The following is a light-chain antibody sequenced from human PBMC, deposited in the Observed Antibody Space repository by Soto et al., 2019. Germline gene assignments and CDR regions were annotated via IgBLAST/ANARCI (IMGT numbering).Light chain of an antibody. CDR1: SSDVGGYNY. V-gene: IGLV2-14*01. J-gene: IGLJ1*01. CDR2: DVS. Sequence: QSVLTQPASVSGYPEQSITISCTGTSSDVGGYNYVSWYQQHPGKAPKLMIYDVSNRPSGVSNRFSGSKSGNTASLTISGLQAEDEADYYCCSYTSSSTYVFGTGTKLTVL. CDR3: CSYTSSSTYV.